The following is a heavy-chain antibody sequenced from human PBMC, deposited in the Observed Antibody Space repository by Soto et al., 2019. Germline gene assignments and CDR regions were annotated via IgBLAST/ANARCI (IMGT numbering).Heavy chain of an antibody. CDR1: GGSISTHN. J-gene: IGHJ4*02. CDR3: ARSGATPMV. CDR2: IHYSGST. Sequence: SETLSLTCTVSGGSISTHNWSWSRQPPGKGLEWIGYIHYSGSTNYNPSLKSRVTISLGTSTTQFSLKLSSVTAADTAVYYCARSGATPMVWGQGTLVTVSS. D-gene: IGHD5-18*01. V-gene: IGHV4-59*11.